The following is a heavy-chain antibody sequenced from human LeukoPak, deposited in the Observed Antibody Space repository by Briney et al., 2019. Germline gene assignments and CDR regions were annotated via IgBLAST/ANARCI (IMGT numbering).Heavy chain of an antibody. J-gene: IGHJ3*02. CDR2: ISGSGGST. CDR3: AKYSSGWYVGVSGVDI. V-gene: IGHV3-23*01. Sequence: GGSLRLSCAASGFTFSSYAMSWVRQAPGKGLEWVSAISGSGGSTYYADSVKGRFTISRDNSKNTLYLQMNSLRAEDTAVYYCAKYSSGWYVGVSGVDIWGQGTMVTVSS. CDR1: GFTFSSYA. D-gene: IGHD6-19*01.